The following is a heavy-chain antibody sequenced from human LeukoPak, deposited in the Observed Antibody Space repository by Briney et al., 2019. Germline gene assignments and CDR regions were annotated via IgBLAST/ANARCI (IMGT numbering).Heavy chain of an antibody. J-gene: IGHJ3*02. Sequence: GGSLRLSCAASGFTFSSYGMHWVRQAPGKGLEWVAFIRYDGSNKYYADSVKGRFTISRDNSKNTLYLQMNSLRAEDTAVYYCAKDLGYNWKYDAFEIWGQGTMVTVSS. V-gene: IGHV3-30*02. CDR2: IRYDGSNK. CDR3: AKDLGYNWKYDAFEI. D-gene: IGHD1-1*01. CDR1: GFTFSSYG.